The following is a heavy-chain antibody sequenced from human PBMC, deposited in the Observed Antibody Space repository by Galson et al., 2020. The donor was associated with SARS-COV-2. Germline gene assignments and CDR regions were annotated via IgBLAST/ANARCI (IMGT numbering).Heavy chain of an antibody. CDR3: ARQGGGSYYGGWALDI. CDR2: IYPDDSDT. Sequence: GESLKISCKGFGYSFTTYWIGWVRQMPGKGLEWMGIIYPDDSDTRYSPSFQGQVTISADKSISTAYLQGNSLKASDTAMYYCARQGGGSYYGGWALDIWGQGTMVTVSS. CDR1: GYSFTTYW. J-gene: IGHJ3*02. D-gene: IGHD1-26*01. V-gene: IGHV5-51*01.